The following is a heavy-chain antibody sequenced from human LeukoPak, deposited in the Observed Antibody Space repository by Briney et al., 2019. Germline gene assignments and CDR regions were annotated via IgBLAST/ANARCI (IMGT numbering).Heavy chain of an antibody. J-gene: IGHJ4*02. CDR3: AKLADY. V-gene: IGHV3-23*01. Sequence: QTSETLSLTCAVYGGSFSGYYWSWVRQAPGKGLEWVSAISGSGGSTYYADSVKGRFTISRDNSKNTLYLQMNSLRAEDTAVYYCAKLADYWGQGTLVTVSS. CDR1: GGSFSGYY. CDR2: ISGSGGST.